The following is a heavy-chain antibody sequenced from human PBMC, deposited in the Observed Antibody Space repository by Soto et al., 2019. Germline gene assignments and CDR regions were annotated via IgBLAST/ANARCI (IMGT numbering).Heavy chain of an antibody. D-gene: IGHD2-2*01. J-gene: IGHJ6*04. CDR2: INHSGST. Sequence: SETLSLTCAVYGGSFSGYYWSWIRQPPGKGLEWIGEINHSGSTNYNPSLKSRVTISVDTSKNQFSLKLSSVTAADTAVYYCARGPRRSSTSCYGGDVWGKGTTVTVSS. CDR1: GGSFSGYY. V-gene: IGHV4-34*01. CDR3: ARGPRRSSTSCYGGDV.